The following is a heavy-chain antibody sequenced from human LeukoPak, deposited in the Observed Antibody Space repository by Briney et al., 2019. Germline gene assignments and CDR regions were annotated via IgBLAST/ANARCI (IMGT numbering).Heavy chain of an antibody. CDR3: ARVGYYSSGPFSYFDY. V-gene: IGHV3-30-3*01. D-gene: IGHD3-10*01. CDR1: GFTFSRYA. J-gene: IGHJ4*02. CDR2: ISYDGSNE. Sequence: GRSLRLSCAASGFTFSRYAMHWVRQAPGKGLEWVAVISYDGSNEYYADSVKGRFTISRDSSENTLYLQMNSLRVEDTAVYCCARVGYYSSGPFSYFDYWGQGTLVTVSS.